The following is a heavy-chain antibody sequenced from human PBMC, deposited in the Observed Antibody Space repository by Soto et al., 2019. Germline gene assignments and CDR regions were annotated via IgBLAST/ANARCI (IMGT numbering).Heavy chain of an antibody. CDR2: IYYSGST. Sequence: SETLSVTCTVSGVSISSYYLILIRQPPGKGLEWIGYIYYSGSTNYNPSLKSRVTISVDTSKNQFSLKLSSVTAADTAVYYCARDNGREPYYDSSGYWYYFDYWGQGTLVTVSS. V-gene: IGHV4-59*01. D-gene: IGHD3-22*01. CDR1: GVSISSYY. CDR3: ARDNGREPYYDSSGYWYYFDY. J-gene: IGHJ4*02.